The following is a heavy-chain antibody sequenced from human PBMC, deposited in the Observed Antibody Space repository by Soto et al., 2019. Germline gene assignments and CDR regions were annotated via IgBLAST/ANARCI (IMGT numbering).Heavy chain of an antibody. CDR3: ARLVLGYDPAFDY. CDR1: GGSISSGDYY. Sequence: SETLSLTCTVSGGSISSGDYYWSWIRQPPGKGLEWIGYIYYSGSTNYNPSLKSRVTISVDTSKNQFSLKLSSVTAADTAVYYCARLVLGYDPAFDYWGQGTLVTVSS. CDR2: IYYSGST. D-gene: IGHD5-12*01. V-gene: IGHV4-61*08. J-gene: IGHJ4*02.